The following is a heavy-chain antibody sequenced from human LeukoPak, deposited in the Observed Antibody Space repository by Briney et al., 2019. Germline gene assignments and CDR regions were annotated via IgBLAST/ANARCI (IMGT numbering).Heavy chain of an antibody. D-gene: IGHD2-15*01. CDR1: GGSISSSSYY. CDR2: IYYRGST. CDR3: ASGYCSGGSCYSYSYYYYMDV. V-gene: IGHV4-39*07. Sequence: SETLSLTCTVSGGSISSSSYYWGWIRQPPGKGLEWIGSIYYRGSTYYDPSLKSRVTISVDTSKNQFSLKLSSVTAADTAVYYCASGYCSGGSCYSYSYYYYMDVWGKGTTVTVSS. J-gene: IGHJ6*03.